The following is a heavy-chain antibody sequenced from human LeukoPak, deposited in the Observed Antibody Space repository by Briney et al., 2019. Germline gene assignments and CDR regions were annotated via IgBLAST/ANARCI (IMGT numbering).Heavy chain of an antibody. D-gene: IGHD3-10*01. CDR1: GFTFSSYE. J-gene: IGHJ4*02. CDR3: AREGSTYGSGVDY. CDR2: ISSSGSTI. V-gene: IGHV3-48*03. Sequence: GGALRLSCAASGFTFSSYEMNWVRQAPGKGLEWGSYISSSGSTIYYADSAKGRFTISRDNAKNSLYLQMNSLRAEDTAVYYWAREGSTYGSGVDYWGQGTLVTVSS.